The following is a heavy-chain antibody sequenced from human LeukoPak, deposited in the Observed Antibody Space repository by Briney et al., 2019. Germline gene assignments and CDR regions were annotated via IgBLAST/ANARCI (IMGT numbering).Heavy chain of an antibody. CDR1: GGSISSYY. Sequence: SETLSLTCTVSGGSISSYYWSWIRQPAGKGLEWIGRIYTSGSTNYNPSLKSRVTMSVDTSKNQFSLKLSSVTAADTAVYYCARGIAVAGTQGYYFDYWGQGTLVTVSS. CDR2: IYTSGST. J-gene: IGHJ4*02. D-gene: IGHD6-19*01. CDR3: ARGIAVAGTQGYYFDY. V-gene: IGHV4-4*07.